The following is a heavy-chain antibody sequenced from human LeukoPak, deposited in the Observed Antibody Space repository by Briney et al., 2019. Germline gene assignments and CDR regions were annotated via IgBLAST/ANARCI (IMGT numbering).Heavy chain of an antibody. D-gene: IGHD6-13*01. Sequence: SETLSLTCTVSGYSISSGYYWSWIRQPPGKGLEWIGEINHSGSTNYNPSLKSRVTISVDTSKNQFSLKLSSVTAADTAVYYCARGRSSSWLNGHYYMDVWGKGTTVTVSS. CDR2: INHSGST. CDR3: ARGRSSSWLNGHYYMDV. J-gene: IGHJ6*03. V-gene: IGHV4-38-2*02. CDR1: GYSISSGYY.